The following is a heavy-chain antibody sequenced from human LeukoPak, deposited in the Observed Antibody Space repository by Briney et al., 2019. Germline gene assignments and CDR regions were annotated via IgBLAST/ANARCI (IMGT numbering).Heavy chain of an antibody. J-gene: IGHJ6*03. V-gene: IGHV3-23*01. Sequence: GGSLRLPCAASGFTFSNYDMSWVRQAPGKGLEWVSTISGSGGSTYYADSVKGRFTISRDNSRDTLYLQMNSLRAADTAVYSCEKAIGYSYGSYYYMDVWGKGTTVTVSS. CDR3: EKAIGYSYGSYYYMDV. CDR1: GFTFSNYD. D-gene: IGHD5-18*01. CDR2: ISGSGGST.